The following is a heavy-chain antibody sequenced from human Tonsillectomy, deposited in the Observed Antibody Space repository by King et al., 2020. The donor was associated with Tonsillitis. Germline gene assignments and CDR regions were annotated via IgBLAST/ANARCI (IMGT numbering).Heavy chain of an antibody. CDR2: IRGSGGST. Sequence: VQLVQSGGGLVQPGGSLRLSCAASGFTFSSYAMSWIRQAPGKGLAWVSSIRGSGGSTYYADSVKGRFTISRDNSKNTLYLQMNSLRAEDTAVYYCAKDKTHMIVVVLFDYWGQGTLVTVSS. V-gene: IGHV3-23*04. D-gene: IGHD3-22*01. J-gene: IGHJ4*02. CDR1: GFTFSSYA. CDR3: AKDKTHMIVVVLFDY.